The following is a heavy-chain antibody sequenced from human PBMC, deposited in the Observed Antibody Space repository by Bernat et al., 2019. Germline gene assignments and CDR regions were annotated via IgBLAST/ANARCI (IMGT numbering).Heavy chain of an antibody. J-gene: IGHJ5*02. D-gene: IGHD6-19*01. V-gene: IGHV4-34*01. Sequence: QVQLQQWGAGLLKPSETLSLTCAVYGGSFSGYYWSWIRQPPGKGLEWIGEINHSGSTNYNPSLKSRVTISVDTSKNQFSLKLSSVTAADTAEYHCARRSSGWYRGWFDPWGQGTLVTVSS. CDR1: GGSFSGYY. CDR3: ARRSSGWYRGWFDP. CDR2: INHSGST.